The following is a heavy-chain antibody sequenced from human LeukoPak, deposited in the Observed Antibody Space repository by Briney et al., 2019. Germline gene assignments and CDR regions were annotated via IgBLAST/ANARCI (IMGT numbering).Heavy chain of an antibody. CDR2: ISWNSGSM. CDR1: GFTFDDYA. D-gene: IGHD6-13*01. V-gene: IGHV3-9*01. CDR3: AKDSVAYIAAAGSFDY. J-gene: IGHJ4*02. Sequence: GGSLRLSCAASGFTFDDYAIHWVRQAPGKGLEWVSGISWNSGSMDYADSVKGRFTISRDNAKNSLYLQMNSLKSEDTALYYCAKDSVAYIAAAGSFDYWGQGALVTVSS.